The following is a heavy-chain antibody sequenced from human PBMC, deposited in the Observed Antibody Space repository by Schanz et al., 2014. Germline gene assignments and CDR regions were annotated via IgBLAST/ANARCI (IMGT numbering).Heavy chain of an antibody. CDR2: MSYDGSNK. D-gene: IGHD3-10*01. CDR3: ARDGGEVVRGVIEGVNHYYYGMDV. V-gene: IGHV3-30-3*01. J-gene: IGHJ6*02. CDR1: GFTFSSYA. Sequence: QVQLVESGGGVVQPGRSLRLSCAASGFTFSSYAMHWVRQAPGKGLEWVAVMSYDGSNKYYADSVKGRFTISRDTPKNTLYVQMNSLRADDTAVYYCARDGGEVVRGVIEGVNHYYYGMDVWGQGTTVTVSS.